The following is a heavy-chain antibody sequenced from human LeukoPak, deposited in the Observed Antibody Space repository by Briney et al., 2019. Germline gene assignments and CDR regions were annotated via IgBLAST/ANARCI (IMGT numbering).Heavy chain of an antibody. D-gene: IGHD3-22*01. CDR1: GGTFSRSG. CDR3: ARDGAIFDSRGYYYLW. J-gene: IGHJ4*02. V-gene: IGHV1-69*13. Sequence: VASVKVSCKASGGTFSRSGNSWVRQAPGQGLEWMGGIIPIFGTVNYAQKFQGRVTITADESTSTAYMELTSLRSEDTAIYYCARDGAIFDSRGYYYLWWGQGTLVTVSS. CDR2: IIPIFGTV.